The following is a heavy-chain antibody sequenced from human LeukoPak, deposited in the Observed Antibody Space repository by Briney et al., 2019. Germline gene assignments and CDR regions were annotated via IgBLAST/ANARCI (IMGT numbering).Heavy chain of an antibody. CDR2: INFSGST. V-gene: IGHV4-59*08. J-gene: IGHJ6*02. CDR1: GGSISSYY. Sequence: SETLSLTCTVSGGSISSYYWSWIRQPPGKGLEWIGYINFSGSTNYNPSLKSRVTISVDTSKNQFSLKLSSVTAADTAVYYCARHINYGWYTYYYSGMDVWGQGTTVTVSS. D-gene: IGHD6-19*01. CDR3: ARHINYGWYTYYYSGMDV.